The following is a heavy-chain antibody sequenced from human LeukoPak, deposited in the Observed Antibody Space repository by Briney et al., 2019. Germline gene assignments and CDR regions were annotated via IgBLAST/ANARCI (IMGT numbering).Heavy chain of an antibody. D-gene: IGHD2-2*01. CDR3: ARDPNPSCSSTSCDDAFDI. V-gene: IGHV3-21*01. CDR1: GFTFSSYS. Sequence: PGGSLRLSCAASGFTFSSYSMNWVRQAPGKGLEWVSSISSSSSYIYYADSVKGRFTISRDNAKNSLYLQMNSLRAEDTAVYYCARDPNPSCSSTSCDDAFDIWGQGTMVTVSS. J-gene: IGHJ3*02. CDR2: ISSSSSYI.